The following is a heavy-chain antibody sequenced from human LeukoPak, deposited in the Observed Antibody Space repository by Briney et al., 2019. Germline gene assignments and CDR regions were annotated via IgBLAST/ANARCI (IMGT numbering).Heavy chain of an antibody. CDR3: ARYRGATTN. CDR1: GGSISSTSYY. V-gene: IGHV4-39*02. Sequence: DPSETLSLTCSVSGGSISSTSYYWGWIRQPPGKGLEWIGSIYYSGSTYYNPSLKSRVTISVDTSKNHFSLKLSSVTAADTAVYYCARYRGATTNWGQGTLVTVSS. D-gene: IGHD1-26*01. CDR2: IYYSGST. J-gene: IGHJ4*02.